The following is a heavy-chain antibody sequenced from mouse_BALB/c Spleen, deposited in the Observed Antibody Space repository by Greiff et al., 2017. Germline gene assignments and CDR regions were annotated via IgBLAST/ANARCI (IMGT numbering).Heavy chain of an antibody. CDR3: ARLYGNSFMDY. CDR2: ISSGSSTI. Sequence: EVKLVESGGGLVQPGGSRKLSCAASGFTFSSFGMHWVRQAPEKGLEWVAYISSGSSTIYYADTVKGRFTISRDNPKNTLFLQMTSLRSEDTAMYYCARLYGNSFMDYWGQGTSVTVSS. D-gene: IGHD2-1*01. J-gene: IGHJ4*01. V-gene: IGHV5-17*02. CDR1: GFTFSSFG.